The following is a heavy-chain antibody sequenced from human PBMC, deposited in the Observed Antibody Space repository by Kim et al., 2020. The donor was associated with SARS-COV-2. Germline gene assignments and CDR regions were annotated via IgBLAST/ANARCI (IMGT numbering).Heavy chain of an antibody. J-gene: IGHJ4*02. V-gene: IGHV3-21*01. Sequence: ADSVKGRLTISRDNAKNSLYLQMNSLRAEDTAVYYCARDLGSGMVAQPGYWGQGTLVTVSS. D-gene: IGHD1-26*01. CDR3: ARDLGSGMVAQPGY.